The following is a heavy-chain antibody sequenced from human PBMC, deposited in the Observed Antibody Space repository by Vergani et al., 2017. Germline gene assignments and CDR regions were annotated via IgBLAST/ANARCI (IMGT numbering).Heavy chain of an antibody. CDR1: GFTFSSYE. CDR2: ISSSGSTI. V-gene: IGHV3-48*03. Sequence: EVQLVESGGGLVQPGGSLRLSCAASGFTFSSYEMNWVRQAPGKGLEWVSYISSSGSTIYYADSVKGRFTISRDNAKNSLYLQMNSLRAEDTAVYYCARGLSCSSTSCYLGLYYYYMDVWGKGTTVTVSS. D-gene: IGHD2-2*01. CDR3: ARGLSCSSTSCYLGLYYYYMDV. J-gene: IGHJ6*03.